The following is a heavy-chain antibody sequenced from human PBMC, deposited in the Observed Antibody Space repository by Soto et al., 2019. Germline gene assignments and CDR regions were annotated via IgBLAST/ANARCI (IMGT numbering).Heavy chain of an antibody. CDR3: ARDLSGYGAFDI. D-gene: IGHD5-18*01. CDR1: GGSISSGRYY. V-gene: IGHV4-31*03. CDR2: IYCSGST. Sequence: QVQLQESGPGLVKPSQTLSLTCTVSGGSISSGRYYWSWIRQHPGKGLEWIGYIYCSGSTYCNPSRKSRLTISVDTSENQFSLKLSSVTAADTAIYYCARDLSGYGAFDIWGQGTMVTVSS. J-gene: IGHJ3*02.